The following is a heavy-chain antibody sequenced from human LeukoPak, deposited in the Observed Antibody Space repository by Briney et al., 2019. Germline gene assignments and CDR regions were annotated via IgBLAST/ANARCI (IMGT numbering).Heavy chain of an antibody. J-gene: IGHJ4*02. Sequence: KASETLSLTCAVSGGSISSGGYSWSWIRQHPGKGLEWIGYIYYSGSTYYNPSLKSRVTISVDTSKNQFSLKLSSVTAADTAVYYCARAQGIAAAAEEIDYWGQGTLVTVSS. CDR2: IYYSGST. V-gene: IGHV4-31*11. D-gene: IGHD6-13*01. CDR3: ARAQGIAAAAEEIDY. CDR1: GGSISSGGYS.